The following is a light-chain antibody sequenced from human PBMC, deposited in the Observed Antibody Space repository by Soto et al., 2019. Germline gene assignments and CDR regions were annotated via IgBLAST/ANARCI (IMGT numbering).Light chain of an antibody. CDR2: DAS. CDR3: QQLNSDPPIT. J-gene: IGKJ5*01. Sequence: DIQMTQSPSSLSASVGYRVTITCHASQDIINYLNLYQQKTGKAPKLLIYDASNLETGVPSRFSGSGSGTDFTLTISSLQPEDFATYYCQQLNSDPPITFGQGTRLDIK. CDR1: QDIINY. V-gene: IGKV1-33*01.